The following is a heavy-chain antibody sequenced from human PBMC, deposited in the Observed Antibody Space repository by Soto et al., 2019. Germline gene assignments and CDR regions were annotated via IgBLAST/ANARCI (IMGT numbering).Heavy chain of an antibody. D-gene: IGHD3-10*01. CDR2: IYYSGST. J-gene: IGHJ4*02. CDR3: ARVGSGSGSYKLDY. Sequence: SETLSLTCTVSGGSVSSSSYSWGWIRQPPGKGLEWIGYIYYSGSTNYNPSLKSRVTISVDTSKNQFSLKLSSVTAADTAVYYCARVGSGSGSYKLDYWGQGTLVTVSS. V-gene: IGHV4-61*01. CDR1: GGSVSSSSYS.